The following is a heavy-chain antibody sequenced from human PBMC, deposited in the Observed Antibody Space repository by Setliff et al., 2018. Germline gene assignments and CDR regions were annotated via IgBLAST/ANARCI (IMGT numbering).Heavy chain of an antibody. CDR1: GGSISTYY. CDR2: VYYSGLT. Sequence: SETLSLTCTVSGGSISTYYWSWIRQPPGKGLEFIGYVYYSGLTNYDPSLKSRVTMSVGSSKNQFSLKLSSVTAADTAVYYCARGGTYRYFDYWGQGALVTVSS. V-gene: IGHV4-59*01. CDR3: ARGGTYRYFDY. J-gene: IGHJ4*02.